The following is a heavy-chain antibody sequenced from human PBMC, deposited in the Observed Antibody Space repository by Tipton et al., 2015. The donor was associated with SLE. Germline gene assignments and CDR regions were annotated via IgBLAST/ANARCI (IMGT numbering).Heavy chain of an antibody. D-gene: IGHD6-19*01. CDR2: IYTSGST. CDR3: ARYSSGWFNNFDY. V-gene: IGHV4-61*02. CDR1: GGSISSGSYY. Sequence: TLSLTCTVSGGSISSGSYYWSWIRQPAGKGLEWIGRIYTSGSTNYNPSLKSRVTISVDTSKNQFSLKLSSVAAADTAVYYCARYSSGWFNNFDYWGQGTLVTVSS. J-gene: IGHJ4*02.